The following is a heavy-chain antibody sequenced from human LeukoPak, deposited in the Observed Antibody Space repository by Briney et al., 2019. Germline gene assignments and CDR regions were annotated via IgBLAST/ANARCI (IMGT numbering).Heavy chain of an antibody. CDR2: ISDSGISI. D-gene: IGHD2/OR15-2a*01. CDR1: GFTFSNCA. CDR3: VKGERYISTSYGY. V-gene: IGHV3-23*01. Sequence: PGGSLRLSCAASGFTFSNCAMIWVRQAPGNGLEWVSGISDSGISIYYADSVKGRFTISRDNSKSTLYLQMNNLRVEDTARYYCVKGERYISTSYGYWGQGALVTVSS. J-gene: IGHJ4*02.